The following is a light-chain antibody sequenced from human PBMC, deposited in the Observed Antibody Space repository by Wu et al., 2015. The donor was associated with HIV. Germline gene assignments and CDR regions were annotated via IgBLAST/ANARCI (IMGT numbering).Light chain of an antibody. V-gene: IGKV1-39*01. CDR1: QNIRGY. CDR2: AAS. Sequence: DIQMTQSPSSLSASIGDRVTITCRASQNIRGYLNWYRQKPGKAPQLLIYAASKLQSGVPSRFSGSGSATDFTLTISSLQSEDFATYYCQQSYDTPRTFGQGTTVEIK. CDR3: QQSYDTPRT. J-gene: IGKJ1*01.